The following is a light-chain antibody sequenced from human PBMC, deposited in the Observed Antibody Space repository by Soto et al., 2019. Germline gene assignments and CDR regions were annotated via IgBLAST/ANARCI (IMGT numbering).Light chain of an antibody. Sequence: DIQMTQSPSSLSASVGDRVTVTCRASQSIDTYLNWYQQQPGKAPKLLIYAASSLQSGVPSRFSGSGSGTDFTLTISSLQPEDFATYSCQQSYSTPPTFGQGTKVDIK. CDR2: AAS. J-gene: IGKJ1*01. CDR1: QSIDTY. CDR3: QQSYSTPPT. V-gene: IGKV1-39*01.